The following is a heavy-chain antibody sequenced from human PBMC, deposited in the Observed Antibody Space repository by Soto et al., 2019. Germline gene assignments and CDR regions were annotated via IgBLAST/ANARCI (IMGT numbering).Heavy chain of an antibody. V-gene: IGHV3-48*02. CDR2: ISSSSSTI. Sequence: GGSLLLACAASVFTFIIYSMNWVRQAPGKGLEWVSYISSSSSTIYYADSVNGRFTISRDNAKNSLYLQMNSLRDEDTAVYYCARDRGDYYYGMDVWGQGTTVTVSS. CDR3: ARDRGDYYYGMDV. J-gene: IGHJ6*02. CDR1: VFTFIIYS.